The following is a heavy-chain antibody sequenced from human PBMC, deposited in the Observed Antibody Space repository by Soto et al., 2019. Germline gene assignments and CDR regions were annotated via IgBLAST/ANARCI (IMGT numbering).Heavy chain of an antibody. J-gene: IGHJ4*02. CDR3: ASVTFGGIVLAH. CDR1: AASFSKYY. Sequence: SETLSLTCTVSAASFSKYYWTWIGQPPGKGLEWIGYIYFNGNTKYNPSLEGRLTISIDTSKKEFSLKLTSVTAADAAVYYCASVTFGGIVLAHWGQGTLVTVSS. CDR2: IYFNGNT. V-gene: IGHV4-59*01. D-gene: IGHD3-16*01.